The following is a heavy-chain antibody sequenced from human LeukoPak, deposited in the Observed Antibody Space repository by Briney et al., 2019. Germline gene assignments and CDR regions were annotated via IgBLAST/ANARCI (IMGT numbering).Heavy chain of an antibody. D-gene: IGHD3-9*01. V-gene: IGHV3-21*01. Sequence: PGGSLRLSCAASGFAFSSYSMNWVRQAPGKGLEWVSSISSSSSYIYYADSVKGRFTISRDNAKNSLYLQMNSLRAEDTALYYCARDRSGYLFDFWGQGTLVTVSS. J-gene: IGHJ4*02. CDR3: ARDRSGYLFDF. CDR2: ISSSSSYI. CDR1: GFAFSSYS.